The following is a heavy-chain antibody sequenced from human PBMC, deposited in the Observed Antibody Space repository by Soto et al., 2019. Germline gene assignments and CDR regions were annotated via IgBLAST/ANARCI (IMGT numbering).Heavy chain of an antibody. Sequence: EASVKVSCKASGYTFTSYGISWVRQAPGQGLEWMGWISAYNGNTNYAQKFQGRVTITADESTSTAYMELSSLRSEDTAVYYCATALRFLEWLSWNWFDPWGQGTLVTVSS. V-gene: IGHV1-18*01. CDR3: ATALRFLEWLSWNWFDP. CDR1: GYTFTSYG. CDR2: ISAYNGNT. J-gene: IGHJ5*02. D-gene: IGHD3-3*01.